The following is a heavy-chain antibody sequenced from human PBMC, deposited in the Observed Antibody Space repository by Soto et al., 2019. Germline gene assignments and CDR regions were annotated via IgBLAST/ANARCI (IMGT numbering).Heavy chain of an antibody. CDR1: GFTFSSYS. CDR2: ISSSSSYI. V-gene: IGHV3-21*01. Sequence: GGSLRLSCAASGFTFSSYSMNWVRQAPGKGLEWVSSISSSSSYIYYADSVKGRFTISRDNAKNSLYLQMNSLRAEDTAVYYCARVQIVGANNYYYYGMDVWGQGTTVTVSS. CDR3: ARVQIVGANNYYYYGMDV. D-gene: IGHD1-26*01. J-gene: IGHJ6*02.